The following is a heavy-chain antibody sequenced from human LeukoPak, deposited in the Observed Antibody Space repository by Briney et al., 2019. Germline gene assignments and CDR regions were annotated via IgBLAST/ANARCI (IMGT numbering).Heavy chain of an antibody. Sequence: ASVTVSCKASGGTFSSYAISWVRQAPGQGLEWMGGIIPIFGTANYAQKFQGRVTITADESTSTAYMELSSLRSEDTAVYYCARDYYDSSGYLNWFDPWGQGTLVTVSS. J-gene: IGHJ5*02. CDR1: GGTFSSYA. CDR3: ARDYYDSSGYLNWFDP. V-gene: IGHV1-69*01. D-gene: IGHD3-22*01. CDR2: IIPIFGTA.